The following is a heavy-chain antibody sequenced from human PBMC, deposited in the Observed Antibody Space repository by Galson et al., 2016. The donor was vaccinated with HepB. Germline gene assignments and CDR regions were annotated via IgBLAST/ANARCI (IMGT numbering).Heavy chain of an antibody. CDR1: GFTSSTYA. D-gene: IGHD3-9*01. J-gene: IGHJ4*02. CDR2: ISATGSST. Sequence: SLRLSCAASGFTSSTYAMSWVRQAPGKGLEWVSAISATGSSTYYADSVKGRFTISKGNSKNTLYLQMNGLRTEDTAIYYCATNGPQLYFRWLNSFDDWGQGTLVTVSA. CDR3: ATNGPQLYFRWLNSFDD. V-gene: IGHV3-23*01.